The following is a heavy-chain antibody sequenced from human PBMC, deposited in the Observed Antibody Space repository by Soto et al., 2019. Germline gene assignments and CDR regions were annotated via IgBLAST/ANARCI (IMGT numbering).Heavy chain of an antibody. Sequence: SETLSLTCTVSGASISSYYWSWIRQPPGKGLEWMGFTYHRGTTNYNPSLKSRVTIVVDTSKNQFSLRAEDTAVYYCARESEDLTSNFDYWGQGTLVTVSS. CDR1: GASISSYY. CDR2: TYHRGTT. CDR3: ARESEDLTSNFDY. J-gene: IGHJ4*02. V-gene: IGHV4-59*12.